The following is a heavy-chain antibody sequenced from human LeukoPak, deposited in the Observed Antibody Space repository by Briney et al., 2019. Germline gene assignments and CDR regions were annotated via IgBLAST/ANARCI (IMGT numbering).Heavy chain of an antibody. CDR1: GGSISSYY. CDR3: ARSGGYCSSTSCYDWFDP. J-gene: IGHJ5*02. Sequence: SETLSLTCTVSGGSISSYYWSWIRQPPGKGLEWIGDIYYSGSTNYNPSLKSRVTISVDTSKNQFSLKLSSVTAADTAVYYCARSGGYCSSTSCYDWFDPWGQGTLVTVSS. V-gene: IGHV4-59*01. CDR2: IYYSGST. D-gene: IGHD2-2*01.